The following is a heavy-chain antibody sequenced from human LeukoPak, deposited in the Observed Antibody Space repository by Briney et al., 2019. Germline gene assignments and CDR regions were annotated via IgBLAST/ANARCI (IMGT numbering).Heavy chain of an antibody. J-gene: IGHJ6*03. CDR2: INHSGST. D-gene: IGHD4-23*01. CDR1: GGSISSSSYY. CDR3: ARSGGNSGYYYYYMDV. Sequence: SETLSLTCTVSGGSISSSSYYWGWIRQPPGKGLEWIGEINHSGSTNYNPSLKSRVTISVDTSKNQFSLKLSSVTAADTAVYYCARSGGNSGYYYYYMDVWGKGTTVTVSS. V-gene: IGHV4-39*07.